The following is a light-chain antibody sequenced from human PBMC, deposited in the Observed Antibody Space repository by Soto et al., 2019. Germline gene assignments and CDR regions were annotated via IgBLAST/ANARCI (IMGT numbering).Light chain of an antibody. Sequence: QSVLTQPRSVSGSPGQSVTISCTGTSSDVGGYNYVSWYQQYPGTAPKLMIYDVSMRPSGVPDRFSGSKSGNTASLTISGLQAEDEADYYCCSYAGSYTFYVFGTGTEVTVL. V-gene: IGLV2-11*01. CDR1: SSDVGGYNY. CDR2: DVS. J-gene: IGLJ1*01. CDR3: CSYAGSYTFYV.